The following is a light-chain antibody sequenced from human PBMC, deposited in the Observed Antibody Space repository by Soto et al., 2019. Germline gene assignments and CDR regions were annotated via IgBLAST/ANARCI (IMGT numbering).Light chain of an antibody. J-gene: IGKJ1*01. V-gene: IGKV1-27*01. CDR2: TAS. CDR1: QDIGIY. CDR3: QENVGAPRT. Sequence: DIQMTQSPSSLSASVGDRVTITCRASQDIGIYLSWYQQKSGGVPRLLIYTASTLQSGVPSRFSGSRSGTDFTLTISSLQPVDAATYFCQENVGAPRTFGQGTKVEIK.